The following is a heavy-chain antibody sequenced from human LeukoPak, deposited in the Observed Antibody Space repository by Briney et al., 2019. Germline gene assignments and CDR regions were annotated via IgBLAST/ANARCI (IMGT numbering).Heavy chain of an antibody. CDR3: AIRRTLGGVIVEDY. V-gene: IGHV1-69*13. D-gene: IGHD3-16*02. Sequence: GASVKVSCKASGGTFSSYAISWVRQAPGQGLEWMGGLIPSFGRASYAQKFQGRVTITADESTSTAYMELRSLRSDDTAVYYCAIRRTLGGVIVEDYWGQGTLVTVSS. CDR1: GGTFSSYA. J-gene: IGHJ4*02. CDR2: LIPSFGRA.